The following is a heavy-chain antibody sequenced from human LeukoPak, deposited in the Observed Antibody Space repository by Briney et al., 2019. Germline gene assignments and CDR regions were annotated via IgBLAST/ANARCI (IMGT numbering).Heavy chain of an antibody. CDR1: GYTFTSSC. J-gene: IGHJ4*02. V-gene: IGHV1-18*01. CDR2: IRAYNGRT. CDR3: ARGGTYYPCIDY. D-gene: IGHD1-26*01. Sequence: ASVKVSCKASGYTFTSSCINWVRQAPGQRLEWMGWIRAYNGRTNYAQKFQGRVTMTTDSSTSTAYVDLTSLRSDDTAVYYCARGGTYYPCIDYWGQGTLVTVSS.